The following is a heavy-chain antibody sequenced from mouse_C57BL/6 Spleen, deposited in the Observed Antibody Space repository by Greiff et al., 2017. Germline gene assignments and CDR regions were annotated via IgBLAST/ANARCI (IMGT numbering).Heavy chain of an antibody. J-gene: IGHJ3*01. CDR2: IDPETGGT. CDR1: GYTFTDYE. D-gene: IGHD1-1*01. CDR3: TRPYGSSYGGFAY. Sequence: QVQLQQSGAELVRPGASVTLSCKASGYTFTDYEMHWVKQTPVHGLEWLGAIDPETGGTAYNQKFKGQTILTADKSASTAYMELRSLTSEDSAVYYCTRPYGSSYGGFAYWGQGTLVTVSA. V-gene: IGHV1-15*01.